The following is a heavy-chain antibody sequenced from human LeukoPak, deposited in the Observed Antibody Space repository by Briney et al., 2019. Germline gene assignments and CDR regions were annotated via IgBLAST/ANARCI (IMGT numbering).Heavy chain of an antibody. CDR2: ISYDGSNK. CDR1: GFTFSSYA. Sequence: GGSLRLSCAASGFTFSSYAMHWVRQAPGKGLEWVAVISYDGSNKYYADSVKGRFTISRDNSKNTLYLQMNSLRAEDTAVYYRARASKAGYTAMVPLDYWGQGTLVTVSS. J-gene: IGHJ4*02. CDR3: ARASKAGYTAMVPLDY. V-gene: IGHV3-30-3*01. D-gene: IGHD5-18*01.